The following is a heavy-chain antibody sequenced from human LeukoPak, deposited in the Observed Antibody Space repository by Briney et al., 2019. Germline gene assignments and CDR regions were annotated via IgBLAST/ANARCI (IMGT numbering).Heavy chain of an antibody. J-gene: IGHJ3*02. V-gene: IGHV4-39*01. CDR2: IYYSGST. D-gene: IGHD3-16*01. CDR1: GGSISSSSYY. CDR3: ARLWDDAFDI. Sequence: SETLSLTCTVSGGSISSSSYYWGWIRQPPGTGLEWIGSIYYSGSTYYNPSLKSRVTISVGTSKNQFSLKLSSVTAADTAVYYCARLWDDAFDIWGQGTMVTVSS.